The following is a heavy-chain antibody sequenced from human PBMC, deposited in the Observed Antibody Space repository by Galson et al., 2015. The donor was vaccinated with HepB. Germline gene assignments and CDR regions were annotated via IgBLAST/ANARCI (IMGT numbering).Heavy chain of an antibody. CDR2: IYFGGRT. CDR3: ARPLVLNGRFTPGVGPFHI. D-gene: IGHD2-8*01. Sequence: SETLSLTCAVSGVSISGGQYYWGWIRLSPTKGLDWIGSIYFGGRTYFSPSFQRRVAISVDTSKNRLSLTLRSVPAADTAVYYCARPLVLNGRFTPGVGPFHIWGHGTMVTVSA. V-gene: IGHV4-39*01. CDR1: GVSISGGQYY. J-gene: IGHJ3*02.